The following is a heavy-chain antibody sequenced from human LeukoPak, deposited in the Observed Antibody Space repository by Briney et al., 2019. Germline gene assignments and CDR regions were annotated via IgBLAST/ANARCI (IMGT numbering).Heavy chain of an antibody. Sequence: GGSLRLSCAASGFTFSTYAMTWLRQAPGKGLEWVSALNYNGGNTYYADSVKGRFTISRDNSKNMLYLQMNSLRAEDTAVYYCAKATRYSSGWYHYYYYGMDVWGQGTTVTVSS. CDR3: AKATRYSSGWYHYYYYGMDV. J-gene: IGHJ6*02. CDR2: LNYNGGNT. V-gene: IGHV3-23*01. CDR1: GFTFSTYA. D-gene: IGHD6-19*01.